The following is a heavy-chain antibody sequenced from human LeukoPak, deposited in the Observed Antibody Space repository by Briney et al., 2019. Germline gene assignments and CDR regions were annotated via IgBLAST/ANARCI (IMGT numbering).Heavy chain of an antibody. J-gene: IGHJ3*02. CDR2: IIPIFGTA. D-gene: IGHD2-21*02. Sequence: GSSVKVSCKASGGTFSSYAISWVRQAPGQGLELRGRIIPIFGTANYAQKFQGRVTITTDESTSTAYMELSSLRSEDTAVYYCARGCGGDCSSAFDIWGQGTMVTVSS. V-gene: IGHV1-69*05. CDR1: GGTFSSYA. CDR3: ARGCGGDCSSAFDI.